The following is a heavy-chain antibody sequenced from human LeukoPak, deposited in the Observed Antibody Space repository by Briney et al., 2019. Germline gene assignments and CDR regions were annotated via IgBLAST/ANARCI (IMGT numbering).Heavy chain of an antibody. Sequence: GGSLRLSCTASGFSLSMYWMSWVRQAPGKGLEWVANIRSDGVEKYYVDSVRGRFTISTDTAKNTLYLQMNSLRADDTAVYYCAREFTGYGNTDYWGQGTLVTVSS. V-gene: IGHV3-7*03. CDR2: IRSDGVEK. CDR1: GFSLSMYW. CDR3: AREFTGYGNTDY. D-gene: IGHD5-12*01. J-gene: IGHJ4*02.